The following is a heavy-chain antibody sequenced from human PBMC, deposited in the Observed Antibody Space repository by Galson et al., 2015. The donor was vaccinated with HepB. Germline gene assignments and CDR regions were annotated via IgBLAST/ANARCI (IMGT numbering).Heavy chain of an antibody. D-gene: IGHD6-13*01. CDR1: GYSFTTYW. Sequence: QSGAELQQPGESLNISCKGSGYSFTTYWIGWVRQMPGKGLEWMRILYPSHADTRYPQSFQDQVTISADKSISTAYLQWSSLKASDTAMYYCAREGVAAAGSVKGAFDIWGQGTLVTVSS. J-gene: IGHJ3*02. CDR3: AREGVAAAGSVKGAFDI. V-gene: IGHV5-51*01. CDR2: LYPSHADT.